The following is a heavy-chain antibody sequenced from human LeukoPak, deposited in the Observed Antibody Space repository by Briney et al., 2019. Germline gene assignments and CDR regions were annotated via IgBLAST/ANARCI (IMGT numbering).Heavy chain of an antibody. V-gene: IGHV5-51*01. CDR1: AYSFKNYW. CDR2: IYPGDSDT. J-gene: IGHJ5*02. D-gene: IGHD6-13*01. Sequence: GESLKISCKASAYSFKNYWIVWVRQMPGKGLEWMGSIYPGDSDTRYSPSFQGQVTISADKSISTAYLQWSSLKASDTAMYYCARRFDSSSWYPVGWFDPWGQGTLVTVSS. CDR3: ARRFDSSSWYPVGWFDP.